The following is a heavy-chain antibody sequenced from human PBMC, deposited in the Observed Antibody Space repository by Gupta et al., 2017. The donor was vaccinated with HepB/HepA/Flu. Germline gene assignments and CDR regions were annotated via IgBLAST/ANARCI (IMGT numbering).Heavy chain of an antibody. Sequence: EVQLVESGGGLVKPGGSLRLSCAASGFTFSNAWMSWVRQAPGKGLEWVGRIKSKTDGGTTDYAAPVKGRFTISRDDSKNTLYLQMNSLKTEDTAVYYCTTDPVRLSPYCGGDCLGYWGQGTLVTVSS. J-gene: IGHJ4*02. CDR3: TTDPVRLSPYCGGDCLGY. V-gene: IGHV3-15*01. D-gene: IGHD2-21*01. CDR1: GFTFSNAW. CDR2: IKSKTDGGTT.